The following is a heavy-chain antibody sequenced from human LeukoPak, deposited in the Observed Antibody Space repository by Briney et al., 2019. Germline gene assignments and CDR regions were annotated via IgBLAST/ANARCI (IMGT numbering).Heavy chain of an antibody. J-gene: IGHJ4*02. D-gene: IGHD4-11*01. Sequence: SETLSLTCAVYGGSFSGYYWSWLRQPPGKGLEWIGEINHSGSTNYNPSLKSRVTISVDTSKNQFSLKLSSVTAADTAVYYCARRLSYSNLLYWGQGTLVTVSS. CDR2: INHSGST. V-gene: IGHV4-34*01. CDR1: GGSFSGYY. CDR3: ARRLSYSNLLY.